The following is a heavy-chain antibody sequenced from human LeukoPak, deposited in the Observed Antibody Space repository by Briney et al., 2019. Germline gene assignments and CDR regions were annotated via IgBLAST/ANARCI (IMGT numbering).Heavy chain of an antibody. CDR2: IYPSDSDA. CDR3: ARLQMSRYASSPRDY. J-gene: IGHJ4*02. Sequence: GESLKISCKGSGYSFSTYWIGWVRQMPGKGLEWMGIIYPSDSDARYSPSFQGQVTISADKSISTAFLQWSSLKASDTAMYYCARLQMSRYASSPRDYWGQGTLVTVSS. V-gene: IGHV5-51*01. D-gene: IGHD6-6*01. CDR1: GYSFSTYW.